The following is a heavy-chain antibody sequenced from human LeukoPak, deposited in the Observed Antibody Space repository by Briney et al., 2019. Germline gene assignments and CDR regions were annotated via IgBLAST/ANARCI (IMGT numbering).Heavy chain of an antibody. V-gene: IGHV5-51*01. CDR3: ARHQGSNYGLVV. CDR1: GYSFTSHW. Sequence: GESLKISCKGSGYSFTSHWIGWVRQVPGKGLGWMGIVYPSDSDTRYSPYFQGQVTISADKSISTAYLQWSSLKASVTAMYYCARHQGSNYGLVVWGQGTTVTVSS. J-gene: IGHJ6*02. CDR2: VYPSDSDT. D-gene: IGHD6-13*01.